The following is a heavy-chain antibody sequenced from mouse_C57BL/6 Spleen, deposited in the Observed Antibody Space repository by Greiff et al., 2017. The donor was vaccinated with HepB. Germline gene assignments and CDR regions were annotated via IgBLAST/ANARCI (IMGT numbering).Heavy chain of an antibody. CDR2: IHPNSGST. CDR3: ARGRDGYYERFAY. D-gene: IGHD2-3*01. J-gene: IGHJ3*01. Sequence: VQLQQPGAELVKPGASVKLSCKASGYTFTSYWMHWVKQRPGQGLEWIGMIHPNSGSTNYNEKFKSKATLTVDKSSSTAYMQLSSLTSEDSAVYYCARGRDGYYERFAYWGQGTLVTVSA. V-gene: IGHV1-64*01. CDR1: GYTFTSYW.